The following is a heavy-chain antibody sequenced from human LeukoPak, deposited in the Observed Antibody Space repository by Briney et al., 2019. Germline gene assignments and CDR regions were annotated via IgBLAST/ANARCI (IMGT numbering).Heavy chain of an antibody. Sequence: SETLSLTCTVSGGSVSSGSYDWSWIRQPPGKGLEWIGYIYYSGSTNYNPSLKSRVTISVDTSKNQFSLKLSSVTAADTAVYYCARGRGWLQSTPFVYWGQGTLVAVSS. CDR1: GGSVSSGSYD. CDR3: ARGRGWLQSTPFVY. V-gene: IGHV4-61*01. CDR2: IYYSGST. J-gene: IGHJ4*02. D-gene: IGHD5-24*01.